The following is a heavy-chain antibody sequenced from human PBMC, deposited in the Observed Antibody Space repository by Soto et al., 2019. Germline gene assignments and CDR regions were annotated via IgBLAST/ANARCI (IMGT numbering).Heavy chain of an antibody. V-gene: IGHV4-59*01. D-gene: IGHD2-2*01. CDR3: ARDDIVVVPAAIGAYYYYGMDV. CDR1: GGSISSYY. J-gene: IGHJ6*02. Sequence: LSETLSLTCTVSGGSISSYYWSWIRQPPGKGLEWIGYIYYSGRTNYDPPLKSRVTISVDTSKNQFSLKLSSVTAADTAVYYCARDDIVVVPAAIGAYYYYGMDVWGQGTTVTVSS. CDR2: IYYSGRT.